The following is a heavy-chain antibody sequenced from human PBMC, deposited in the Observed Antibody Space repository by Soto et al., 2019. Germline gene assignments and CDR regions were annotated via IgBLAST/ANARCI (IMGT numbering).Heavy chain of an antibody. CDR2: INHSGST. V-gene: IGHV4-39*07. D-gene: IGHD3-10*01. Sequence: ASETLSLTCIVSGGSISSTNHYWGWIRQPPEKGLQWNGKINHSGSTNYNPSLKSRVTISVDTSKNQFSLKLSSVTAADTAVYYCAIYGSGINYYFDYWGQGTLVTVSS. CDR1: GGSISSTNHY. J-gene: IGHJ4*02. CDR3: AIYGSGINYYFDY.